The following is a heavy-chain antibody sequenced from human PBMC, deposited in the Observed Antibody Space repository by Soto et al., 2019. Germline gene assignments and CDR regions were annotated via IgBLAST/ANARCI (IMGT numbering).Heavy chain of an antibody. D-gene: IGHD1-1*01. CDR2: INSDGSST. J-gene: IGHJ4*02. Sequence: EVQLVESGGDLVQPGGSLRLSCAASGFTFSNYWMHWVRKAPGKGLVWVSRINSDGSSTAYADSVKGRFTISRDNAKNTLYLQMNSLRAEDTAVYYCARDGLARDLDFDYWGQGTLVSVSS. CDR3: ARDGLARDLDFDY. CDR1: GFTFSNYW. V-gene: IGHV3-74*01.